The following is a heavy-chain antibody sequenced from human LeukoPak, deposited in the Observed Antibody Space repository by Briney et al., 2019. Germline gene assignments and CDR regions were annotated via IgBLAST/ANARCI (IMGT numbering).Heavy chain of an antibody. V-gene: IGHV3-23*01. CDR3: AKGSGDSSAWFQLFDY. J-gene: IGHJ4*02. D-gene: IGHD6-19*01. CDR2: ISGSDYST. CDR1: GFTFSSYA. Sequence: GGSLRLSCAASGFTFSSYAMSWVRQAPGKGLEWVSGISGSDYSTYYADFVKGRFTISRDNSQKTLYLQMNSLRAEDTAVYYCAKGSGDSSAWFQLFDYWGQGTLVTVSS.